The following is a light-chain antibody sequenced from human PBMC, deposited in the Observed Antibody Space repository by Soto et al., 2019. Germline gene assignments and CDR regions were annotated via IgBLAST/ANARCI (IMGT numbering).Light chain of an antibody. V-gene: IGLV1-51*01. J-gene: IGLJ1*01. CDR1: NSSIGNNC. CDR2: DNN. CDR3: NSYAGSNSYV. Sequence: QSVLTQPPSVSATPGQTVTISCSGSNSSIGNNCVSWYQQLPGTAPKLLIYDNNKRPSGVPDRFSGSKSDNTASLTVSGLQAEDEADYYCNSYAGSNSYVFGTGTKLTVL.